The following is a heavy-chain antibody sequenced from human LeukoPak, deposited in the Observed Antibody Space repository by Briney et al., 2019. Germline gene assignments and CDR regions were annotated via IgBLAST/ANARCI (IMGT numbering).Heavy chain of an antibody. Sequence: GGSLRLSCAASGFTFSDYVMTWVRQPPGKGLEWVSSISGSDGTTSCADSVKGRFTISRDNSKNTLYLQMNDLRAEDTAVYYCAKNLWRDLLWLGEGYYFDYWGQGTLVTVSS. D-gene: IGHD3-10*01. CDR3: AKNLWRDLLWLGEGYYFDY. J-gene: IGHJ4*02. CDR2: ISGSDGTT. CDR1: GFTFSDYV. V-gene: IGHV3-23*01.